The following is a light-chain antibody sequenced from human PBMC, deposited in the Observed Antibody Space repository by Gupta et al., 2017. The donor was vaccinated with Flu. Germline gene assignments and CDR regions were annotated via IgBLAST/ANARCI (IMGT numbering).Light chain of an antibody. J-gene: IGLJ2*01. V-gene: IGLV1-51*01. CDR3: GTWDSSLSAGVV. CDR1: SSNIGNNY. Sequence: QAVLTQPPSVSAAPGQKVTISCSGSSSNIGNNYVSWYQQLPDTAPNLLIYDNNKRPSGLPARFSGSKSGTSATLGITGLQSGDEADYYCGTWDSSLSAGVVFGGGTKLTVL. CDR2: DNN.